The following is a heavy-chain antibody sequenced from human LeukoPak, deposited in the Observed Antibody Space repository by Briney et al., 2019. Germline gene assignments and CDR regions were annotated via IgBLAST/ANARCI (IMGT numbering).Heavy chain of an antibody. CDR1: GFTFSSYG. CDR2: IWYDGSNK. V-gene: IGHV3-33*01. CDR3: ARDLRDYYGMDV. Sequence: GGSLRLSCAASGFTFSSYGMHWVRQAPGKGLEWVAVIWYDGSNKYYADSVKGRFTISRDNAKDSLYLQMNSLRAEDTAVYYCARDLRDYYGMDVWGRGTTVTVSS. J-gene: IGHJ6*02.